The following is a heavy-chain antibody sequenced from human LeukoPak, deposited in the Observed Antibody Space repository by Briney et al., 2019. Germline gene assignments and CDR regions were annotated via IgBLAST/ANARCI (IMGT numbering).Heavy chain of an antibody. CDR3: ARRAPSHDFDD. V-gene: IGHV3-23*01. CDR2: ISGSGGST. Sequence: GGSLRLSCAASGFTFSSYGMSWVRQAPGKGLEWVSAISGSGGSTYYADSVKGRFTISRDNSKNTLYLQMNSLRVEDTALYYCARRAPSHDFDDWGQGTLVTVSS. CDR1: GFTFSSYG. J-gene: IGHJ4*02.